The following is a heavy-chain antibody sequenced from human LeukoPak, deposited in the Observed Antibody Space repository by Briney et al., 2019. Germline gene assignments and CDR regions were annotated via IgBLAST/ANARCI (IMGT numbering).Heavy chain of an antibody. Sequence: ASVKVSCKASGYTFTNYDINWVRQATGQGLEWMGWMSPRSGNTGYAQKFQGRVTITADESTSTAYMELSSLRSEDTAVYYCARDLVRYCSGGSCYSSPYYYYGMDVWGQGTTVTVSS. CDR1: GYTFTNYD. CDR2: MSPRSGNT. CDR3: ARDLVRYCSGGSCYSSPYYYYGMDV. V-gene: IGHV1-8*01. J-gene: IGHJ6*02. D-gene: IGHD2-15*01.